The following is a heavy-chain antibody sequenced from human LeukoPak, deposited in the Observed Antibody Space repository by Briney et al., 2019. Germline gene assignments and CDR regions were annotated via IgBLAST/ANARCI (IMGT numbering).Heavy chain of an antibody. CDR2: IYYSGST. CDR1: GGSISSYY. D-gene: IGHD5-12*01. J-gene: IGHJ4*02. V-gene: IGHV4-59*08. Sequence: SETLSLTCTVSGGSISSYYWSWIRQPPGKGLEWIGYIYYSGSTNYNPSLKSRVTISVDTSKNQFSLKLSSVTAADTAVYYCARVDGLGYYFDYWGQGTLVTVSS. CDR3: ARVDGLGYYFDY.